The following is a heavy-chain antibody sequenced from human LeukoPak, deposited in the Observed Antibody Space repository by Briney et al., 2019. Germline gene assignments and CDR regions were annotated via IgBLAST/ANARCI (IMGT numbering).Heavy chain of an antibody. D-gene: IGHD6-13*01. V-gene: IGHV3-9*01. Sequence: PGGSLRLSCAASGFTFDDYAMHWVRQAPGKGLEWVSGISWNSGSVAYADSVKGRFTISRDNAKNSLYLQMNSLRAEDTAVYYCAKDPYSSSWYRNWFDPWGQGTLVTVSS. CDR3: AKDPYSSSWYRNWFDP. CDR2: ISWNSGSV. CDR1: GFTFDDYA. J-gene: IGHJ5*02.